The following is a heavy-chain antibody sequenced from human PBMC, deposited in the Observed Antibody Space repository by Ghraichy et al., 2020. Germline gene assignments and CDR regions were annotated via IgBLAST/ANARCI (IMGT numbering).Heavy chain of an antibody. CDR3: AKLRTFDFTQGFDP. D-gene: IGHD3-16*01. J-gene: IGHJ5*02. CDR1: GFTFDNYA. V-gene: IGHV3-23*01. CDR2: ISGSGLSA. Sequence: GESLNISCAASGFTFDNYAMSWVRQAPGRGLEWVSTISGSGLSAYYTDSVKGRFTISRDNSKNTVYLQLNSLRAEDTAVYYCAKLRTFDFTQGFDPWGQGTLVTVSS.